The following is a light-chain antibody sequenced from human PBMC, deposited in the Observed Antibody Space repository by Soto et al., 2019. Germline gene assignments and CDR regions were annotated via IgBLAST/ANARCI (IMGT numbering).Light chain of an antibody. CDR3: QQYSNWPPKYT. V-gene: IGKV3D-15*01. J-gene: IGKJ2*01. Sequence: EIVMTQSPATLSVSPGERATLSCRASRSVSSNLAWYQQKPGQAPRLLIYGASTRATGIPARFSGSGSGTEFTLTISSLQSEDFAVYYCQQYSNWPPKYTFGQGTKLEIK. CDR1: RSVSSN. CDR2: GAS.